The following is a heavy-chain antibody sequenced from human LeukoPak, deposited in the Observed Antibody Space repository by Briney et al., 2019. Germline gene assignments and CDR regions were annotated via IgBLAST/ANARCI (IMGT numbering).Heavy chain of an antibody. V-gene: IGHV3-53*01. CDR1: GFTVSNNY. Sequence: GGSLRLSCAASGFTVSNNYMGWVRQAPGKGLEWVSPLYSGGNTYYADSVKGRFAISRDSSKSTLYLQMNSLRVEDTAVYYCAREIGGAQHYFDHWGQGTPVTVSS. CDR2: LYSGGNT. J-gene: IGHJ4*02. D-gene: IGHD1-26*01. CDR3: AREIGGAQHYFDH.